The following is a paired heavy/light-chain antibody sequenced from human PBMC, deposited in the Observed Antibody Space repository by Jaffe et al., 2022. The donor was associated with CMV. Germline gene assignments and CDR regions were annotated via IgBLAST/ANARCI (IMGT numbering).Light chain of an antibody. CDR2: AAS. J-gene: IGKJ2*01. CDR3: QQSYSTPAYT. V-gene: IGKV1-39*01. Sequence: DIQMTQSPSSLSASVGDRVTITCRASQSISSYLNWYQQKPGKAPKLLIYAASSLQSGVPSRFSGSGSGTDFTLTISSLQPEDFATYYCQQSYSTPAYTFGQGTKLEIK. CDR1: QSISSY.
Heavy chain of an antibody. Sequence: EVQLVESGGGLVKPGGSLRLSCAASGFTFSSYSMNWVRQAPGKGLEWVSSISSSSSYIYYADSVKGRFTISRDNAKNSLYLQMNSLRAEDTAVYYCARDRLWLWQGTNYYYYYMDVWGKGTTVTVSS. D-gene: IGHD5-12*01. CDR1: GFTFSSYS. CDR2: ISSSSSYI. J-gene: IGHJ6*03. V-gene: IGHV3-21*01. CDR3: ARDRLWLWQGTNYYYYYMDV.